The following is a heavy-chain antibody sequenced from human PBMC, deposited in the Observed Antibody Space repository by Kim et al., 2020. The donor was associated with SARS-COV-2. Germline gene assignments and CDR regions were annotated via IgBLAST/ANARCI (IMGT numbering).Heavy chain of an antibody. CDR2: ISGDGLTK. Sequence: SLRLSCAASRFSFSNFAIHWVRQAPGKGLDWVAVISGDGLTKFYAESVKGRFTISRDNSKNTVYLEMNSLRAEDTAVYYCAREDYYISGSFSLGAFDIWGQGTMVTVSS. J-gene: IGHJ3*02. CDR3: AREDYYISGSFSLGAFDI. D-gene: IGHD3-10*01. V-gene: IGHV3-30*04. CDR1: RFSFSNFA.